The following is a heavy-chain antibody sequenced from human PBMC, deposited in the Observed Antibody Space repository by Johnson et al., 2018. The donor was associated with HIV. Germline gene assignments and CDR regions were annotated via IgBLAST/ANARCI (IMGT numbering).Heavy chain of an antibody. CDR1: GFTFSSYG. D-gene: IGHD3-22*01. CDR2: VTGTGGST. Sequence: EVQLVESGGGVVQPGGSLRVSCAASGFTFSSYGMSWVRQAPGKGLEWVSGVTGTGGSTAYGDSVKGRFTISRDNAKNSLYLQMNSLRAEDTAVYFCVRDRGTVVIWSDAFDMWGQGTMVTVSS. J-gene: IGHJ3*02. CDR3: VRDRGTVVIWSDAFDM. V-gene: IGHV3-20*04.